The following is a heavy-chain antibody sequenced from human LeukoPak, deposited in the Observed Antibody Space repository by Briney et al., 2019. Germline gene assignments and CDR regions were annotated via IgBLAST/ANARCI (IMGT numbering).Heavy chain of an antibody. CDR3: GRGRHTIFFPNWFDP. CDR1: GYTFTSYD. D-gene: IGHD3-9*01. CDR2: MNPNSGNT. J-gene: IGHJ5*02. V-gene: IGHV1-8*01. Sequence: ASVKVSCKASGYTFTSYDINWVRQATGQGLEWMGWMNPNSGNTGYAQKFQGRVTMTRNTSLSTAYMELSSLRSEDTAVFFSGRGRHTIFFPNWFDPWGQGTLVTVSS.